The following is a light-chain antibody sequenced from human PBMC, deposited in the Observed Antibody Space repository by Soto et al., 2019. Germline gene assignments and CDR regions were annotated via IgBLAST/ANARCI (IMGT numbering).Light chain of an antibody. CDR2: EVN. CDR3: SLYTSENTYV. J-gene: IGLJ1*01. Sequence: QSALTQPPSASGSPGQSVAISCTGTSSDVGGYNYVSWYQQHPGKAPKLMIYEVNKRPSGVPDRFSGSKSGNTASLTISGLQAADEADYYCSLYTSENTYVFGTGTKLTVL. V-gene: IGLV2-8*01. CDR1: SSDVGGYNY.